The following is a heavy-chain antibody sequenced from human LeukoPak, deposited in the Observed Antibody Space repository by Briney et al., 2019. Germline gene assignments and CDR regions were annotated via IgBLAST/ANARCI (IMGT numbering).Heavy chain of an antibody. CDR2: INHSGST. J-gene: IGHJ6*03. V-gene: IGHV4-38-2*02. Sequence: PSETLSLTCTVSGYSISSGYYWSWIRQPPGKGLEWIGEINHSGSTNYNPSLKSRVTISVDTSKNQFSLKLSSVTAADTAVFYCARTFSGYGSYYYYMDVWGKGTTVTVSS. CDR1: GYSISSGYY. CDR3: ARTFSGYGSYYYYMDV. D-gene: IGHD5-12*01.